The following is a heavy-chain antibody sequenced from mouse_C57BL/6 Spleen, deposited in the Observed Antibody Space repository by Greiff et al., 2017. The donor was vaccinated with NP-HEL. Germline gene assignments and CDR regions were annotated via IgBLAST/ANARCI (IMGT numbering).Heavy chain of an antibody. Sequence: QVQLQQSGAELVMPGASVKLSCKASGYTFTSYWMHWVKQRPGQGLEWIGEIDPSDSYTNYNQKFKGKSTLTVDKSSSTAYMQLSSLTSEDSAVYYCARCGNNYFDYWGKGTTLTVSS. CDR1: GYTFTSYW. CDR3: ARCGNNYFDY. D-gene: IGHD2-1*01. CDR2: IDPSDSYT. J-gene: IGHJ2*01. V-gene: IGHV1-69*01.